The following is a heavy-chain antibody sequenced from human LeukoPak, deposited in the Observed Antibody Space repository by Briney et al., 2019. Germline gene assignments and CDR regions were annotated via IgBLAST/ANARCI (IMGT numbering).Heavy chain of an antibody. J-gene: IGHJ3*02. V-gene: IGHV3-48*04. CDR2: ISSSSSTI. Sequence: GSLRLSCAASGFTFSSYSMNWVRQAPGKGLEWVSYISSSSSTIYYADSVKGRFTISRDNAKNSLYLQMNSLRAEDTAVYYCARDPGTMVRGSYAFDIWGQGTMVTVSS. CDR3: ARDPGTMVRGSYAFDI. D-gene: IGHD3-10*01. CDR1: GFTFSSYS.